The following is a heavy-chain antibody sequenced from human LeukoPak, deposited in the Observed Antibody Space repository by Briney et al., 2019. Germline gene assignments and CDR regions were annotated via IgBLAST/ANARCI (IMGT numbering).Heavy chain of an antibody. CDR2: IYYSGST. J-gene: IGHJ6*02. CDR3: ARDRYSGYDNYYYYDMDV. Sequence: PSETLSLTCTVSGGSISSYSWSWIRQPPGKGLEWIGYIYYSGSTNYNPSLKSRVTISVDTSKNQFSLKLSSVTAADTAVYYCARDRYSGYDNYYYYDMDVWGQGTTVTVSS. CDR1: GGSISSYS. V-gene: IGHV4-59*01. D-gene: IGHD5-12*01.